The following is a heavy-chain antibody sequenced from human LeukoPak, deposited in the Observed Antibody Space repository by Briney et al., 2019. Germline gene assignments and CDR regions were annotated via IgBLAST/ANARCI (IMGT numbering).Heavy chain of an antibody. D-gene: IGHD2-15*01. Sequence: SETLSLTCTVSGGSISSSSYYWGWIRQPPGKGLEWIGYIYYSGSTNYNPSLKSRVTISVDTSKNQFSLKLSSVTAADTAVYYCARSPPSECSGGSCYSDYWGQGTLVTVSS. V-gene: IGHV4-61*05. CDR1: GGSISSSSYY. CDR3: ARSPPSECSGGSCYSDY. J-gene: IGHJ4*02. CDR2: IYYSGST.